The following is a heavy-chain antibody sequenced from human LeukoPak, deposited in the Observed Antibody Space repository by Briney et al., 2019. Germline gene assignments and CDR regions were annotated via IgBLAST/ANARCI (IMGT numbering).Heavy chain of an antibody. D-gene: IGHD6-19*01. V-gene: IGHV3-23*01. J-gene: IGHJ4*02. CDR3: ARRSIAVAGPFDY. CDR2: VSASGGTP. CDR1: GFTFNSYA. Sequence: GGSLRLSCAASGFTFNSYAFNWARQAPGKGLEWVPAVSASGGTPYYADSVKGRFTISRDNAKNSLYLQMNSLRAEDTAVYYCARRSIAVAGPFDYWGQGTLVTVSS.